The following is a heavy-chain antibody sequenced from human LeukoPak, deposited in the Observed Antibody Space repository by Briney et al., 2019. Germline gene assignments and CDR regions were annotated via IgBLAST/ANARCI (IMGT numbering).Heavy chain of an antibody. D-gene: IGHD3-22*01. Sequence: GTSVKVSCKASGFTFTSSAVQWVRQARGQRLEWIGWIVVGSGNTNYAQKFQERVTITRDMSTSTAYTELNSLRSEDTAVYYCAAGKNYYDSSGYSRYFDYWGQGTLVTVSS. V-gene: IGHV1-58*01. CDR3: AAGKNYYDSSGYSRYFDY. CDR1: GFTFTSSA. J-gene: IGHJ4*02. CDR2: IVVGSGNT.